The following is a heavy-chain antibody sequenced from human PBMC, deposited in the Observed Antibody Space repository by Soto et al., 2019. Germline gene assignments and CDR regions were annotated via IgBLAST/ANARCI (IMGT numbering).Heavy chain of an antibody. D-gene: IGHD2-15*01. Sequence: EVQLVESGGGLVQPGGSLKLSCAASGFTFSGSAMHWVRQASGKGLEWVGRIRSKANSYATAYAASVKGRFTISRDDSKNTAYLQMNSLKTEDTAVYYCTRHGWEPPIHPAFDCSGGSCYSVPDYWGQGTLVTVSS. CDR3: TRHGWEPPIHPAFDCSGGSCYSVPDY. V-gene: IGHV3-73*01. CDR2: IRSKANSYAT. J-gene: IGHJ4*02. CDR1: GFTFSGSA.